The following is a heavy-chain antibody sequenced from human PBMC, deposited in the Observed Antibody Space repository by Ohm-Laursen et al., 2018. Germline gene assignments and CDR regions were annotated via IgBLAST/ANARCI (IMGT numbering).Heavy chain of an antibody. Sequence: GSLRLSCSASGFTFSSYAMSWVRQAPGKGLEWVSAISGSGGSTYYADSVKGRFTISRDNSKNTLYLQMNSLRAEDTAVYYCAKREGLHDAFDIWGQGTMVTVSS. CDR1: GFTFSSYA. D-gene: IGHD3/OR15-3a*01. V-gene: IGHV3-23*01. CDR2: ISGSGGST. J-gene: IGHJ3*02. CDR3: AKREGLHDAFDI.